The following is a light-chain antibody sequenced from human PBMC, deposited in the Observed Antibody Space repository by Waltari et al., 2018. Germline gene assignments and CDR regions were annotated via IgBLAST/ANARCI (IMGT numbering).Light chain of an antibody. CDR1: SSNIGNYY. Sequence: QSVLTQPPSVSAAPGQKVTISCSGSSSNIGNYYVSWYHQLPGAAPKLPIYANNKRPSGIPERSSASTSGTSATLGITGLQIGDEADYYCATWDNSLTDVVFGGGTKLTVL. J-gene: IGLJ2*01. V-gene: IGLV1-51*01. CDR3: ATWDNSLTDVV. CDR2: ANN.